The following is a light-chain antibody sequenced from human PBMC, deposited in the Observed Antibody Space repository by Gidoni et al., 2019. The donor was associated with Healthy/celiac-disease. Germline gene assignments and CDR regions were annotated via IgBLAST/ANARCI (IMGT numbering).Light chain of an antibody. CDR1: QGISSY. CDR3: QQLNSYRVT. J-gene: IGKJ5*01. V-gene: IGKV1-9*01. Sequence: DIQLTQSPSFLSASVGDRVTITCRASQGISSYLAWYQQKPGKAPKLLIYAASTLQSGVPSRFSGSGSGTEFTLTISSLQPEDFATYYCQQLNSYRVTFAQXTRLEIK. CDR2: AAS.